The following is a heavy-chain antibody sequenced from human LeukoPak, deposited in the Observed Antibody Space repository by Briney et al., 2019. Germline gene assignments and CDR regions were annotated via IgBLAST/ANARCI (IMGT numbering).Heavy chain of an antibody. CDR1: GYSINSVSY. D-gene: IGHD4-23*01. V-gene: IGHV4-38-2*02. CDR3: ARGGKGFDY. CDR2: IYHSGST. J-gene: IGHJ4*02. Sequence: SETLSLTCTVSGYSINSVSYWGWIRQPPGKGLEWIANIYHSGSTDYNPSLKSRVTISVDTSKNQFSLKLSSVTAADTAVYYCARGGKGFDYWGQGTLVTVSS.